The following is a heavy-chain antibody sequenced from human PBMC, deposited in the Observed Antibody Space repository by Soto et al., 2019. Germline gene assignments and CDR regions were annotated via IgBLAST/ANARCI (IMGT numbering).Heavy chain of an antibody. CDR1: GASVGSFY. V-gene: IGHV4-4*07. D-gene: IGHD1-26*01. CDR2: VYSTGGV. J-gene: IGHJ6*02. CDR3: TRELSGTGLDV. Sequence: QVQLLESGPGLVKPSETLSLICTVSGASVGSFYWSWIRQSAGKGLEWIGRVYSTGGVVYNPALEGRVTISLDRSTNHFSLEIKSVTAADTAVYFCTRELSGTGLDVWGRGTTVSVSS.